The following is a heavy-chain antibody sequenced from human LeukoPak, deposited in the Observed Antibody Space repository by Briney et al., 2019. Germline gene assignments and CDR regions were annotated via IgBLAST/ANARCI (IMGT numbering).Heavy chain of an antibody. CDR3: ARSGPYYDILTGSYYYYGMDV. J-gene: IGHJ6*02. Sequence: SQTLSLACPVSARSITSYYSSWIRQPAGKGLEWIGRIYTSGSTNYNPSLKSRVTMSVDPSKNQFSLKLSSVTAADTAVYYCARSGPYYDILTGSYYYYGMDVWGQGTTVTVSS. V-gene: IGHV4-59*10. CDR1: ARSITSYY. D-gene: IGHD3-9*01. CDR2: IYTSGST.